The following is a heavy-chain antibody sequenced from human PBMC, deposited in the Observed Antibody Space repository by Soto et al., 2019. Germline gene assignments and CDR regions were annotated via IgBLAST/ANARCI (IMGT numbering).Heavy chain of an antibody. Sequence: GGSLRLSCAASGFTFGSYAMSWVRQAPGKGLEWVSGISGSGGATYYTDSVEGRFTISKDFSKNTVSLQMTGLRVDDTAVYYCARTRTAFYRYYFDSWGQGALVTVSS. CDR3: ARTRTAFYRYYFDS. CDR2: ISGSGGAT. V-gene: IGHV3-23*01. J-gene: IGHJ4*02. D-gene: IGHD2-21*02. CDR1: GFTFGSYA.